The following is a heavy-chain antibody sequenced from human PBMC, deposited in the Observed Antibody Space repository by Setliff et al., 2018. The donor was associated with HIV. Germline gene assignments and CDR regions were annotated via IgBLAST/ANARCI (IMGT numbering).Heavy chain of an antibody. J-gene: IGHJ5*02. V-gene: IGHV3-30*02. CDR1: GFIFGNFG. D-gene: IGHD3-3*01. Sequence: LRLSCAASGFIFGNFGLHWVRQAPGEGLEWVTFIRYDGSEEFYADSVRGRFTISRDNSKNKLYLQMNSLRIEDTAIYYCVKGDNFWTGYSTYFEFDPWGQGTLVTVS. CDR3: VKGDNFWTGYSTYFEFDP. CDR2: IRYDGSEE.